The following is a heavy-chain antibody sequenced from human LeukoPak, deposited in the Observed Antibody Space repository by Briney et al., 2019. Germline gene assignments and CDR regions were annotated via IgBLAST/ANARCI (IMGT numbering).Heavy chain of an antibody. J-gene: IGHJ4*02. CDR2: INPSGGST. CDR1: GYTFTGYY. Sequence: ASVKVSCKASGYTFTGYYMHWVRQAPGQGLEWMGIINPSGGSTRNAQKFQGRVTMTRDTSTSTVYMELSSLRSEDTAVYYCAREHDSGYVLDYWGQGTLVTVSS. D-gene: IGHD5-12*01. V-gene: IGHV1-46*01. CDR3: AREHDSGYVLDY.